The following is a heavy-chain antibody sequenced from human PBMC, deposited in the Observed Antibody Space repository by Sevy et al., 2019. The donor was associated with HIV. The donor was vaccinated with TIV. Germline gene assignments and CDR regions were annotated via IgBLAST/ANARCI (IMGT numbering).Heavy chain of an antibody. D-gene: IGHD3-22*01. V-gene: IGHV3-15*07. CDR3: TTDPYYDDSTGFQPYFDY. Sequence: GGSLRLSCAASGFTFSNAWLNWVRQAPGKGLEWVGRIKSKTDGGTTDYAAPVKGRFTISREDSKNTRYLQMNSLKTEDTAVYYCTTDPYYDDSTGFQPYFDYWGQGTLVTVSS. J-gene: IGHJ4*02. CDR2: IKSKTDGGTT. CDR1: GFTFSNAW.